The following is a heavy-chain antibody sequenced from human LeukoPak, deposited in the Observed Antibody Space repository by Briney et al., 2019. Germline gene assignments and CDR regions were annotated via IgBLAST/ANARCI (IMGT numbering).Heavy chain of an antibody. J-gene: IGHJ4*02. D-gene: IGHD3-22*01. CDR1: GFTFSSYA. CDR2: INWNGGST. CDR3: ARPLIKGNYYDSSGYGH. V-gene: IGHV3-20*04. Sequence: GGSLRLSCAASGFTFSSYAMSWVRQAPGKGLEWVSGINWNGGSTGYADSVKGRFTISRDNAKNSLYLQMNSLRAEDTASYYCARPLIKGNYYDSSGYGHWGQGTLVTVSS.